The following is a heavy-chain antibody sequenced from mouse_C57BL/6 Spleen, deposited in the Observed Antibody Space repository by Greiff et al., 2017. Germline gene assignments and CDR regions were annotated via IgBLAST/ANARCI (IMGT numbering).Heavy chain of an antibody. Sequence: EVQGVESGPELVKPGASVKISCKASGYSFTGYFMNWVKQSHGKSLEWIGRINPYNGDTFYNQKFKGKATLTVDKSSSTAHMGLLSLTSEDFAVXYCARWDYSNSYAMDYWGQGTSVTVSS. V-gene: IGHV1-37*01. CDR2: INPYNGDT. CDR3: ARWDYSNSYAMDY. CDR1: GYSFTGYF. D-gene: IGHD2-5*01. J-gene: IGHJ4*01.